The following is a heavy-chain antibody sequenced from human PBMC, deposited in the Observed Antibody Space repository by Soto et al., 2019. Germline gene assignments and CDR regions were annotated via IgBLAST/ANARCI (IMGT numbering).Heavy chain of an antibody. CDR3: ARDHSRGWYGPYYYYGMDV. J-gene: IGHJ6*02. CDR2: MNPNRGNT. Sequence: QVQLVQSGAEVKKPGASVKVSCKASGYTFTSYDINWVRQATGQGLEWMGWMNPNRGNTGYAQKFQGRVTMTRNTSISTAYMELSSLRSEDTAVYYCARDHSRGWYGPYYYYGMDVWGQGTTVTVSS. CDR1: GYTFTSYD. D-gene: IGHD6-19*01. V-gene: IGHV1-8*01.